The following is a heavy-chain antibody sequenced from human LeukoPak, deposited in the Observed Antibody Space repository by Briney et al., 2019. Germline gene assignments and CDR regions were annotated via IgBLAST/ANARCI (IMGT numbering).Heavy chain of an antibody. J-gene: IGHJ6*02. D-gene: IGHD3-10*01. CDR1: GGSFSGYY. CDR3: ARGEFDLDV. CDR2: INHSGST. Sequence: SETLSLTCAVYGGSFSGYYWSWIRQPPGKGLEWIGEINHSGSTNYNPSLKSRVTMSVDTSKNQFSLKLSSVTAADTAVYYCARGEFDLDVWGQGTTVTVSS. V-gene: IGHV4-34*01.